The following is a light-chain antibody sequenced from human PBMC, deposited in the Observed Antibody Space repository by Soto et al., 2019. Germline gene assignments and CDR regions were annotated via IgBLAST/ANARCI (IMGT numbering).Light chain of an antibody. J-gene: IGLJ2*01. V-gene: IGLV2-11*01. Sequence: QSALTQPRSVSGSPGQSVTISCTGTSSDVGGYNYVSWYQQHPGKAPKLMIYDVSKRPSGVPDRFSGSKSGNTASLTISGLQAEDEADYYCLLYLGTTMVFGGGTKLTVL. CDR2: DVS. CDR3: LLYLGTTMV. CDR1: SSDVGGYNY.